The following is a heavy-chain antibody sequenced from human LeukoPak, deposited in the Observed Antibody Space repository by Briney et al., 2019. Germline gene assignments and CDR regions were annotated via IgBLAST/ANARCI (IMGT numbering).Heavy chain of an antibody. J-gene: IGHJ4*02. CDR3: AREPVTGSVY. D-gene: IGHD4-17*01. CDR1: GFTFSSYS. Sequence: GGSLRLSCAASGFTFSSYSMNWVRQAPGKGLEWVSSISSTGSYIYYADSVKGRFIVSRDNAKNSLYLQMNSLRGEDTAVYSCAREPVTGSVYWGQGTLVTVSS. CDR2: ISSTGSYI. V-gene: IGHV3-21*01.